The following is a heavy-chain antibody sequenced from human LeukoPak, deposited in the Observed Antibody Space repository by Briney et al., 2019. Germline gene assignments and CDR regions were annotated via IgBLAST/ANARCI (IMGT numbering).Heavy chain of an antibody. CDR2: ISSSSSYI. J-gene: IGHJ4*02. D-gene: IGHD5-24*01. CDR1: GFTFSSYS. V-gene: IGHV3-21*01. Sequence: PGGSLRLSCAASGFTFSSYSMKWVRQAPGKGLEWVSFISSSSSYIYYADSVKGRFTISRDNAKNSLYLQMNSLRAEDTAVYYCAARRLQLIHDPLDYWGQGTLVTVSS. CDR3: AARRLQLIHDPLDY.